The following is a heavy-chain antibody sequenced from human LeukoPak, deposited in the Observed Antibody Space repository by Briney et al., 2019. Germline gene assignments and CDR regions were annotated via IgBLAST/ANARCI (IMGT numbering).Heavy chain of an antibody. Sequence: GGSLRLSCEASGFPFSSYWMAWVRQAPGKGLEWVATITLDGSDSYYVDSVKGRFTVSRDNAKNSLYLQMNSLRVEDTAVFYCTTENWYVFENWGQGSLVTVSS. J-gene: IGHJ4*02. D-gene: IGHD1-1*01. V-gene: IGHV3-7*04. CDR2: ITLDGSDS. CDR3: TTENWYVFEN. CDR1: GFPFSSYW.